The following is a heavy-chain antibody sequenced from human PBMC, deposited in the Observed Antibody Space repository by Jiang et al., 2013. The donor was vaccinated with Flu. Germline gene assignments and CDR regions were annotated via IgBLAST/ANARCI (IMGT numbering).Heavy chain of an antibody. D-gene: IGHD2-15*01. V-gene: IGHV4-38-2*02. J-gene: IGHJ6*01. Sequence: GSGLVKPSETLSLTCAVSGYSISSGYYWGWIRQPPGKGLEWIGSIYHSGSTYYNPSLKSRVTISVDTSKNQFSLKLSSVTAADTAVYYCARESSDIVVVVDYYGMD. CDR1: GYSISSGYY. CDR3: ARESSDIVVVVDYYGMD. CDR2: IYHSGST.